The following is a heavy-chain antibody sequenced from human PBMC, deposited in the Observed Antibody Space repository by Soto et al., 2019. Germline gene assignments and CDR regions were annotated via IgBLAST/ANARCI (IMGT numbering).Heavy chain of an antibody. D-gene: IGHD3-9*01. CDR1: GCIFTNYW. V-gene: IGHV5-51*01. CDR2: INPADSDT. Sequence: PGDSLKISCKGSGCIFTNYWIGWVRQIPGKGLEWMGIINPADSDTRYSPSFQGQVTVSVDKSISTAYLHRGSLKASDTAMYYCVRPDSTGYYSHWGQGTPVTVSS. CDR3: VRPDSTGYYSH. J-gene: IGHJ4*02.